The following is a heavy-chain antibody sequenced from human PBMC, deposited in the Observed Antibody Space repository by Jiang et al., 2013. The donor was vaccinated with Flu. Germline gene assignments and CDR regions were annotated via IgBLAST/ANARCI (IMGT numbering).Heavy chain of an antibody. D-gene: IGHD6-13*01. CDR3: ARHGESGGSSWYGYFQH. J-gene: IGHJ1*01. CDR1: GGSISSYY. Sequence: GSGLVKPSETLSLTCTVSGGSISSYYWSWIRQPPGKGLEWIGYIYYSGSTNYNPSLKSRVTISVDASKNQFSLKLSSVTAADTAVYYCARHGESGGSSWYGYFQHWGQGTLVTVSS. CDR2: IYYSGST. V-gene: IGHV4-59*08.